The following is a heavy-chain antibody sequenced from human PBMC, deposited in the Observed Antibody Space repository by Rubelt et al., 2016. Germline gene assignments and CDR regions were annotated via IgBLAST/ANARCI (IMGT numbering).Heavy chain of an antibody. CDR3: ARTYSIAVPGINYGMDV. J-gene: IGHJ6*02. CDR2: IDWDDDE. V-gene: IGHV2-70*11. D-gene: IGHD6-19*01. CDR1: GFSLYARGMC. Sequence: TLTLTCTFSGFSLYARGMCVSWIRQPPGKALEWLARIDWDDDEYYSPSLKTRLTISKDASKKQVVLTMTNMDPVDTATYYCARTYSIAVPGINYGMDVGGQGTTVTVSS.